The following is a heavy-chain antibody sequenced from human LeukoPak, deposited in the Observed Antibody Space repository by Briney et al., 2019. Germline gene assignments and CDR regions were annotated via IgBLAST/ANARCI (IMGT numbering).Heavy chain of an antibody. CDR3: ARRSGTYYDFWSGYYISSRGMDV. CDR2: ISAYNGNT. J-gene: IGHJ6*02. D-gene: IGHD3-3*01. CDR1: GYTFTSYG. V-gene: IGHV1-18*01. Sequence: ASVKVSCKASGYTFTSYGISWVRQAPGQGLEWMGWISAYNGNTNYAQKLQGRVTMTTDTSTSTAYMELRSLGSDDTAVHYCARRSGTYYDFWSGYYISSRGMDVWGQGTTVTVSS.